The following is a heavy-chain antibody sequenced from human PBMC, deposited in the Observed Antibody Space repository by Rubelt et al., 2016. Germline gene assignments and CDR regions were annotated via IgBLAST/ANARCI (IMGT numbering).Heavy chain of an antibody. CDR2: ISYDGSNK. V-gene: IGHV3-30*04. CDR1: GFTFSSYA. J-gene: IGHJ4*02. Sequence: QVQLVASGGGVVQPGRSLRLSCAASGFTFSSYALHWVRQAPGKGLEWVAVISYDGSNKYYADPVKGRFTISRDNSKNTLYLQMNSLRAEDTAVYYCAREITPADLDWGQGTLVTVSS. D-gene: IGHD2-2*01. CDR3: AREITPADLD.